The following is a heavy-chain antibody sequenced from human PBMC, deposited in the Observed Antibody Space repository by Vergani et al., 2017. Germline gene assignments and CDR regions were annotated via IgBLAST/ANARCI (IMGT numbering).Heavy chain of an antibody. CDR1: GFTFSSYG. Sequence: QVQLVESGGGVVQPGRSLRLSCAASGFTFSSYGMHWVRQAPGKGLEWVAVIWSDGTNKYYADSVKGRFTISRDNSKNTLNLQMNSLRAEDTAVYYCARSAHDYGDKEIDYWGQGTLVTVSS. V-gene: IGHV3-33*01. J-gene: IGHJ4*02. CDR3: ARSAHDYGDKEIDY. D-gene: IGHD4-17*01. CDR2: IWSDGTNK.